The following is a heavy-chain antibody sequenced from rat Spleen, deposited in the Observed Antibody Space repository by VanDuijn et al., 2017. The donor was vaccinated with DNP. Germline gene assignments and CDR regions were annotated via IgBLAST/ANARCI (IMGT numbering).Heavy chain of an antibody. CDR3: ARSGRGALDY. D-gene: IGHD1-11*01. V-gene: IGHV2-6*01. CDR2: MSSGGGT. J-gene: IGHJ2*01. Sequence: QVQLKESGPGLVQPSQTLSLTCTVSGFSLNSYSVTWVRQPPGKGLEWIALMSSGGGTFYNSALKSRLSISRDTSKSQVILKMNSLQTEDTAMYFCARSGRGALDYWGQGVMVTVSS. CDR1: GFSLNSYS.